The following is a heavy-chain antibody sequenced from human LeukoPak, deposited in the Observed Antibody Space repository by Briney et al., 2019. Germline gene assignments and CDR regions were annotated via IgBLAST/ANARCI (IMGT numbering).Heavy chain of an antibody. Sequence: ALVKVSCKASGGTFSSYAISWVRQAPGQGLEWMGGIIPIFGTANYAQKFQGRVTITADESTSTAYMELSSLRSEDTAVYYCATIRPLEWLYQAVYYYYGMDVWGQGTTVTVSS. CDR3: ATIRPLEWLYQAVYYYYGMDV. D-gene: IGHD3-3*01. J-gene: IGHJ6*02. CDR1: GGTFSSYA. V-gene: IGHV1-69*13. CDR2: IIPIFGTA.